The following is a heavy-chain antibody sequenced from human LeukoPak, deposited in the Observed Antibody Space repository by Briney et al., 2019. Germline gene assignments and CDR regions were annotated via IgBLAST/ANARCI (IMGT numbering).Heavy chain of an antibody. J-gene: IGHJ4*02. Sequence: GGSLRLSCAASGFTFSSYSMNWVRQAPGKGLEWDSSISSSSSYIYYADSVKGRFTISRDNAKNSLYLQMNSLRAEDTAVYYCAREFQLGIDPSGDYWGQGTLVTVSS. CDR2: ISSSSSYI. V-gene: IGHV3-21*01. CDR1: GFTFSSYS. D-gene: IGHD7-27*01. CDR3: AREFQLGIDPSGDY.